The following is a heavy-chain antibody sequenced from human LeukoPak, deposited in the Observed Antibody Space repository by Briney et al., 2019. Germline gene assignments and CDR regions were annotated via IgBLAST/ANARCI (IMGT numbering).Heavy chain of an antibody. CDR2: INWSGGST. CDR3: ARAQTYGDSRLLLDY. D-gene: IGHD2-21*02. CDR1: GFTFGYYG. V-gene: IGHV3-20*01. Sequence: RPGGSLRLSCAASGFTFGYYGMRWVRPAPGKGLEWVSDINWSGGSTGYAVSVEGRFTISRDNAKNSQYLQINSLRVKDTALYHCARAQTYGDSRLLLDYWGQGTLVTVSS. J-gene: IGHJ4*02.